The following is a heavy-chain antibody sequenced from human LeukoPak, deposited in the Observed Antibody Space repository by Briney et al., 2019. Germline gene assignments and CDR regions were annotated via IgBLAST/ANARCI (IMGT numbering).Heavy chain of an antibody. CDR1: GFTFDDYA. V-gene: IGHV3-9*01. D-gene: IGHD5-18*01. J-gene: IGHJ4*02. Sequence: GRSLRLSCAASGFTFDDYAMHGVRQAPGKGLEWVSGISWNSGSIGYADSVKGRFTISRDNAENSLYLQMNSLRVEDTAFYYCARDLAYSRLDYWGQGMLVTVSS. CDR3: ARDLAYSRLDY. CDR2: ISWNSGSI.